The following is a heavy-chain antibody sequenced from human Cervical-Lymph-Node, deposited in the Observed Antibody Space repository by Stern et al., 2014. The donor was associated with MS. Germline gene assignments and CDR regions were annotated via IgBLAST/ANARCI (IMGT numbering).Heavy chain of an antibody. V-gene: IGHV1-69*01. CDR1: GGTFRIYA. CDR3: VRSNYDGGNGFYHYAMDV. J-gene: IGHJ6*02. D-gene: IGHD3-10*01. Sequence: QMQLVQSGAEVKKPGSSVKVSCKASGGTFRIYAVSRVRQAPGQGLEWMGGIIPMFGSANYAQKLQGRVTITADESTSTAHMELSNLRSEDTAVYFCVRSNYDGGNGFYHYAMDVWGQGTTVIVSS. CDR2: IIPMFGSA.